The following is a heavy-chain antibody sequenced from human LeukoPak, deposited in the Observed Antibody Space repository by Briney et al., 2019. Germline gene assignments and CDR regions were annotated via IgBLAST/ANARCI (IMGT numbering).Heavy chain of an antibody. V-gene: IGHV3-30*04. J-gene: IGHJ6*04. D-gene: IGHD3-10*02. CDR1: GFTFSSYA. CDR3: AELGITMIGGV. Sequence: GGSLRLSCAASGFTFSSYAMHWVRQAPGKGLEWVAVISYDGSNKYYADSVKGRFTISRGNAKNSLYLQMNSLRAEDTAVYYCAELGITMIGGVWGKGTTVTISS. CDR2: ISYDGSNK.